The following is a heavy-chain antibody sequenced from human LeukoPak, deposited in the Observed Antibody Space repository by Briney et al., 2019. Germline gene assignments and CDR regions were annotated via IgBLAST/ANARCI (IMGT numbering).Heavy chain of an antibody. CDR2: IYHSGST. CDR3: ARDLQDGDYAGGGDY. V-gene: IGHV4-38-2*02. Sequence: SETLSLTCTVSGYSISSGYYWGWIRQPPGKGLEWIGSIYHSGSTYYNPSLKSRVTISVDTSKNQFSLKLSSVTAADTAVYYCARDLQDGDYAGGGDYWGQGTLVTVSS. J-gene: IGHJ4*02. CDR1: GYSISSGYY. D-gene: IGHD4-17*01.